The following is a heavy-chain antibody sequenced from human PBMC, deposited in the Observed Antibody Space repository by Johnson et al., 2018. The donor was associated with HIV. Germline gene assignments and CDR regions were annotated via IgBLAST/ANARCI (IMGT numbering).Heavy chain of an antibody. CDR2: ISYDGSNK. D-gene: IGHD1-1*01. CDR1: GFTFSSYG. Sequence: QVQLVESGGGLVQPGGSLRLSCAASGFTFSSYGMHWVRQAPGKGLEWVAVISYDGSNKYYADSVKGRFTISRDNSTNTLYLQMNSLRAEDTAVYYCAKVSLEVGGTDDAFDIWGQGTMVTVSS. V-gene: IGHV3-30*12. J-gene: IGHJ3*02. CDR3: AKVSLEVGGTDDAFDI.